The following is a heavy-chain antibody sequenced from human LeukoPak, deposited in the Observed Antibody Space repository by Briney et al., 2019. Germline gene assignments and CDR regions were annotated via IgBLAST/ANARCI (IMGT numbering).Heavy chain of an antibody. J-gene: IGHJ4*02. CDR2: INVGGATA. CDR3: CFGVLSSVFFDY. D-gene: IGHD3-3*01. Sequence: GGSLRLSCSASGFTFSDYALNWVRQAPGQGLVWVSTINVGGATAYYADSVKGRFTTARDTSKNTLYLYMNSLRAEDTALYYCCFGVLSSVFFDYWGQGTPVTVSS. CDR1: GFTFSDYA. V-gene: IGHV3-23*01.